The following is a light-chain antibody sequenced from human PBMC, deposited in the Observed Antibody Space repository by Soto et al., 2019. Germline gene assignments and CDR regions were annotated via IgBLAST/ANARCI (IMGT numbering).Light chain of an antibody. Sequence: IQMTQSPSSVSASVGERDILTSRARQRMCSWLAWYHQRPGKAPKLLIYATSTLETGVPSRFSGSGSGRDFTLTISSLQPEDLGTYFCQQANSVPWTFGQGTKVEVK. CDR3: QQANSVPWT. CDR1: QRMCSW. V-gene: IGKV1-12*01. J-gene: IGKJ1*01. CDR2: ATS.